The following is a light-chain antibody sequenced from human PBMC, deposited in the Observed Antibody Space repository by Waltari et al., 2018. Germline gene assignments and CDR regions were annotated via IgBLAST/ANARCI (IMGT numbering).Light chain of an antibody. J-gene: IGLJ1*01. CDR2: SNN. CDR1: SSNIASNI. Sequence: QSVLTQPPSASGAPGQTVTFSCSGSSSNIASNIPSWYQHFPGPAPKLLIYSNNQRPSGVPDRFFASKSGTSASLVISGLQSEDEADYYCASWDDTLNGFYAFGTGTKVTVV. V-gene: IGLV1-44*01. CDR3: ASWDDTLNGFYA.